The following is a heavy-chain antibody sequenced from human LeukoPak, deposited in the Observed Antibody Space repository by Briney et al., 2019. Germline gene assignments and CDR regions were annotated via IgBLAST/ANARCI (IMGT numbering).Heavy chain of an antibody. J-gene: IGHJ6*02. CDR1: GFTFSSYV. Sequence: GGSLRLSCAASGFTFSSYVMSWVRQAPGKGLEWVSAAGDSGGSTYYADSVKGGFTISRDNAKNTLYMQMNSLRDEDTAVYYCARDSGHYYYYAMDVWGQGTTFTVSS. V-gene: IGHV3-23*01. CDR3: ARDSGHYYYYAMDV. D-gene: IGHD2-15*01. CDR2: AGDSGGST.